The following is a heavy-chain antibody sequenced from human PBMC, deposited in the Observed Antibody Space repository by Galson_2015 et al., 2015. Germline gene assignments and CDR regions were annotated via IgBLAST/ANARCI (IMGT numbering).Heavy chain of an antibody. V-gene: IGHV1-69*13. Sequence: SVKVSCKASGGTFSSYFVTWVRQAPGRGFEWMGGIIPIFGTNYTQKFQGRVTISADESTTTSYMELTSLRSEDTAVYYCARGILSVWSGYSLPYWGQGTLVTVSS. CDR1: GGTFSSYF. CDR3: ARGILSVWSGYSLPY. J-gene: IGHJ4*02. D-gene: IGHD3-3*01. CDR2: IIPIFGT.